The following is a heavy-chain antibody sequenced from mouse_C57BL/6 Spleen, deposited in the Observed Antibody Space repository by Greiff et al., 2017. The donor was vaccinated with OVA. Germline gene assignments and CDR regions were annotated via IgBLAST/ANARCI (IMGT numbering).Heavy chain of an antibody. Sequence: DVKLQESGPGLVKPSQSLSLTCSVTGYSITSGYYWNWIRQFPGNKLEWMGYISYDGSNNYNPSLKNRISITRDTSKNQFFLKLNSVTTEDTATYYCARELYYDYDGDYYYAMDYWGQGTSVTVSS. D-gene: IGHD2-4*01. CDR1: GYSITSGYY. J-gene: IGHJ4*01. CDR3: ARELYYDYDGDYYYAMDY. V-gene: IGHV3-6*01. CDR2: ISYDGSN.